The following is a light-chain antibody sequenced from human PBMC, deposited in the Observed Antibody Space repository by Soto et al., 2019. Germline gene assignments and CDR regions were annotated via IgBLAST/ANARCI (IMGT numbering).Light chain of an antibody. Sequence: DIVMTQSPLSLPVTPGEPASISCRSSHSLVHSNGYNYLDWYLQKPGQSPQLLIYLGSNRSSGVPDRFSGSGSGTDFTLKISRVEAEDVGVYYCMQALQTSITFGQGTRLEIK. CDR1: HSLVHSNGYNY. J-gene: IGKJ5*01. CDR2: LGS. CDR3: MQALQTSIT. V-gene: IGKV2-28*01.